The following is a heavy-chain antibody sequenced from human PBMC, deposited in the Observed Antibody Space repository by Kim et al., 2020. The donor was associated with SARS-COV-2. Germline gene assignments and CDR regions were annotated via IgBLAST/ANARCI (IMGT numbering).Heavy chain of an antibody. CDR2: ISQSGST. CDR3: VRDDGDYPRYFEL. Sequence: SETLSLTCAVSGGSFGSYYWAWIRQPPGKGLEWIAEISQSGSTNYNPSLKSRVTISVDTSKNQFSLKLTSVTAADTAVYYCVRDDGDYPRYFELWGRGTLVTVSS. J-gene: IGHJ2*01. D-gene: IGHD5-12*01. V-gene: IGHV4-34*01. CDR1: GGSFGSYY.